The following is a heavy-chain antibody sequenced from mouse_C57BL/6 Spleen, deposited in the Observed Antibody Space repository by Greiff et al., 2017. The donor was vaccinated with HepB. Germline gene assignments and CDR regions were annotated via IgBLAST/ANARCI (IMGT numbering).Heavy chain of an antibody. CDR2: IYPGDGDT. CDR1: GYAFSSYW. V-gene: IGHV1-80*01. J-gene: IGHJ2*01. D-gene: IGHD1-1*01. Sequence: LEESGAELVKPGASVKISCKASGYAFSSYWMNWVKQRPGKGLEWIGQIYPGDGDTNYNGKFKGKATLTADKSSSTAYMQLSSLTSEDSAVYFCARRDYGSSYGYFDYWGQGTTLTVSS. CDR3: ARRDYGSSYGYFDY.